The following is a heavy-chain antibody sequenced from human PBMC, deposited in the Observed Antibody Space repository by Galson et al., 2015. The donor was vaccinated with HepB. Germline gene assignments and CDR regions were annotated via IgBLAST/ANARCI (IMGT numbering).Heavy chain of an antibody. D-gene: IGHD3-22*01. CDR2: IIPIFGTA. J-gene: IGHJ3*02. V-gene: IGHV1-69*13. CDR1: GGTFSSYA. Sequence: SVKVSCKASGGTFSSYAISWVRQAPGQGLEWMGGIIPIFGTANYAQKFQGRVTITADESTSTANMELSSLRSEDTAVYYCARVAYYYDSSGYYVERAFDIWGQGTMVTVSS. CDR3: ARVAYYYDSSGYYVERAFDI.